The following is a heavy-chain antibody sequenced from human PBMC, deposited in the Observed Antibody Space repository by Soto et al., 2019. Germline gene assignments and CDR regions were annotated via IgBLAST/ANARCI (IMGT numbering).Heavy chain of an antibody. D-gene: IGHD1-26*01. CDR1: GGSFSGYC. J-gene: IGHJ6*02. V-gene: IGHV4-34*01. CDR3: ASKGELLLSYFDYYGMDV. Sequence: SETLSLTCAVYGGSFSGYCWSWIRQPPGKGLEWIGEINHSGSTNYNPSLKSRVTISVDTPKNQFSLKLSSVTAADTAVYYCASKGELLLSYFDYYGMDVWGQGTTVTVSS. CDR2: INHSGST.